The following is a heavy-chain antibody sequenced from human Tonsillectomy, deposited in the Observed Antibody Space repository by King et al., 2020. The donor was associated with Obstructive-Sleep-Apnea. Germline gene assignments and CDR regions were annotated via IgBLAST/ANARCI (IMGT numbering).Heavy chain of an antibody. J-gene: IGHJ4*02. D-gene: IGHD3-22*01. Sequence: VQLVESGGGVVQPGRSLRLSCAASGFTFSSYGMHWVRQAPGKGLEWVAVIWYDGSNKNYADSVKGRFTISRDNTKNTLYLQMNSLRAEETAVYYCARDGLDDSSGSDYWGQGTLVTVSS. CDR1: GFTFSSYG. CDR3: ARDGLDDSSGSDY. V-gene: IGHV3-33*01. CDR2: IWYDGSNK.